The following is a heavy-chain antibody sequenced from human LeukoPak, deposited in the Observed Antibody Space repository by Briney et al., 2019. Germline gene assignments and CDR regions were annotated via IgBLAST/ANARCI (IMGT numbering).Heavy chain of an antibody. CDR3: ARGPHYYDSSGYYYYFDY. J-gene: IGHJ4*02. V-gene: IGHV1-69*05. CDR1: GYTFTSYD. CDR2: IIPIFGTA. Sequence: SVKVSCKASGYTFTSYDINWVRQATGQGLEWMGGIIPIFGTANYAQKFQGRVTITTDESTSTAYMELSSLRSEDTAVYYCARGPHYYDSSGYYYYFDYWGQGTLVTVSS. D-gene: IGHD3-22*01.